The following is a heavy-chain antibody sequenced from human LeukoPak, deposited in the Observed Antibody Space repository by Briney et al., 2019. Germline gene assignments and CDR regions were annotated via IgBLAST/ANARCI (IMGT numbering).Heavy chain of an antibody. CDR3: ARARPDRNFDY. Sequence: PSETLSLTCTASGGSISSGDYYWSWIRQPPGKGLQWIGYIYHSGRTYNDPSLKSRVTMSVDTSKNQFSLKLTSVTAADTAVYFCARARPDRNFDYWGQGTLVTVSS. CDR2: IYHSGRT. J-gene: IGHJ4*02. V-gene: IGHV4-30-4*01. CDR1: GGSISSGDYY.